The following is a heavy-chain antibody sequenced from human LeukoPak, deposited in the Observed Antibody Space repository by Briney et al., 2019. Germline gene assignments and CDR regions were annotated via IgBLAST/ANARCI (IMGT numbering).Heavy chain of an antibody. D-gene: IGHD3-22*01. CDR2: INHSGST. J-gene: IGHJ4*02. CDR1: GGSFSGYY. Sequence: PSETLSLTCAVYGGSFSGYYWSWIRQPPGKGLEWIGEINHSGSTNYNPSLKSRVIISVDTSKKQFSLKLSSVTAADTAVYYCVTYYFDSSGPKKNYWGQGTLVTVSS. V-gene: IGHV4-34*01. CDR3: VTYYFDSSGPKKNY.